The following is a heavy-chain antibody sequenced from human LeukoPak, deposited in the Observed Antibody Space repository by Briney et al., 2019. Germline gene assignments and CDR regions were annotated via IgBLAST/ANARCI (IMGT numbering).Heavy chain of an antibody. Sequence: SVKVSCKASGGTFSSYAISWVRQAPGQGLEWMGGIIPIFGTANYAQKFQGRVTITTDESTSTAYMELSSLRSEDTAVYYCARAPLSDILTGYEYFDYWGQGTLVTVSS. CDR2: IIPIFGTA. CDR1: GGTFSSYA. D-gene: IGHD3-9*01. V-gene: IGHV1-69*05. J-gene: IGHJ4*02. CDR3: ARAPLSDILTGYEYFDY.